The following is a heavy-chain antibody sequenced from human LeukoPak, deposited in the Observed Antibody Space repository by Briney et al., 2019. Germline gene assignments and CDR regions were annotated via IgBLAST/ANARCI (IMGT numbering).Heavy chain of an antibody. CDR1: GGTFSSYA. Sequence: SVKVSCKASGGTFSSYAISWVRQAPGQGLEWMVRIIPILGIANYAQKFQGRVTITADKSTSTAYMELSSLRSEDTAVYYCARDYGGATPSYYYYGMDVWGQGTTVTVSS. D-gene: IGHD1-26*01. J-gene: IGHJ6*02. CDR3: ARDYGGATPSYYYYGMDV. CDR2: IIPILGIA. V-gene: IGHV1-69*04.